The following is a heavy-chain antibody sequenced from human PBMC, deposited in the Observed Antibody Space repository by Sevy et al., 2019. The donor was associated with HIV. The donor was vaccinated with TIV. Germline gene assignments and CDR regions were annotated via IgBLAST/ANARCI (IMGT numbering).Heavy chain of an antibody. Sequence: GSLRLSCAASGFAFYDYSMSWIRQAPVKGLEWVATLSFGCGKINYADSVKGRFTISRDNSKNSFYLQMDNLRVEDTALYYCAREGCTRPHDYWGQGTRVTVSS. V-gene: IGHV3-23*01. CDR2: LSFGCGKI. CDR1: GFAFYDYS. J-gene: IGHJ4*02. D-gene: IGHD2-8*01. CDR3: AREGCTRPHDY.